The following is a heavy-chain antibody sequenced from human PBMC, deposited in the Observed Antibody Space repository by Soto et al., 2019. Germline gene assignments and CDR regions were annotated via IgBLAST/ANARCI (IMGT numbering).Heavy chain of an antibody. CDR2: IFYRGNT. D-gene: IGHD1-26*01. V-gene: IGHV4-30-4*01. CDR3: ARVDRIHGGTYSEVLDS. CDR1: GDSVSSSHFY. J-gene: IGHJ4*02. Sequence: QVQLQESGPGLVKPSQTLSLTCTVSGDSVSSSHFYWSWIRQPPGKGLEWIGYIFYRGNTYYNPSLNRRVVMSVDTSKNQFSLKLSSVTAADTAVYYGARVDRIHGGTYSEVLDSWGQGTLVTVSS.